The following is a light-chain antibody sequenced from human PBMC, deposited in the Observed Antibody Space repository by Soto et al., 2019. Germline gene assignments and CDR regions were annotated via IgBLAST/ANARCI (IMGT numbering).Light chain of an antibody. CDR1: QSVSNNY. J-gene: IGKJ1*01. V-gene: IGKV3-20*01. CDR2: GAS. Sequence: EILLTQSPGTLSLSPGERATLSCRASQSVSNNYLSWYQQKPGQAPSLLIYGASNRATGIQDRFSGSGSGTDFTLTISRLEPEDFAVYYCQPYGSSGTFGQGTKVDIK. CDR3: QPYGSSGT.